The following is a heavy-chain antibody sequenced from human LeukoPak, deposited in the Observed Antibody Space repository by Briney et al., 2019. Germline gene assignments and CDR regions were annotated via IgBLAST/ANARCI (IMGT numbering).Heavy chain of an antibody. V-gene: IGHV3-30*03. J-gene: IGHJ4*02. D-gene: IGHD6-13*01. CDR2: ISYDGSNK. Sequence: GGSLRLSCAASGFTFSSYGMHWVRQAPGKGLEWVAVISYDGSNKYYADSVKGRFTISRDNSKNTLYLQMNSLRAEDTAVYYCAVPKRGYSSSWFDYWGQGTLVTVSP. CDR3: AVPKRGYSSSWFDY. CDR1: GFTFSSYG.